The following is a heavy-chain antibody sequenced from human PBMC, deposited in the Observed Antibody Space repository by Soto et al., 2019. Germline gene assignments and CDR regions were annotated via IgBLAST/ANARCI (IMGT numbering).Heavy chain of an antibody. V-gene: IGHV1-2*02. J-gene: IGHJ3*02. CDR2: INPATGAA. Sequence: QLHLVQSGAVVKKPGASVTVSCSASGYPVTAYYMHWVRQAPGRGLEWMGGINPATGAAKYTQTFQGRVTMTRDPSTSTVFMELGGLTTGDTAGFYCARGGGVGVAGSAAFDMWGQGTLVTVSS. CDR1: GYPVTAYY. CDR3: ARGGGVGVAGSAAFDM. D-gene: IGHD3-3*01.